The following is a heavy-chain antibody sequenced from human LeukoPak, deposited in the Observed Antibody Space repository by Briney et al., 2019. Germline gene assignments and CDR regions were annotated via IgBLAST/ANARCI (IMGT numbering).Heavy chain of an antibody. CDR1: GFTFSNYA. Sequence: GGSLRLSCAASGFTFSNYAMSWVRLAPGKGLEWVSVIYSGGSTYYADSVKGRFTISRDNSKNMLYLQMNSLRAEDTAIYYCAKAWDLWGQGTLVTVSS. V-gene: IGHV3-23*03. J-gene: IGHJ5*02. CDR3: AKAWDL. CDR2: IYSGGST.